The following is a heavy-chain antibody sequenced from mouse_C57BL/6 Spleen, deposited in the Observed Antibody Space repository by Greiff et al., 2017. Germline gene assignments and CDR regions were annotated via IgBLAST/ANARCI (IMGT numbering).Heavy chain of an antibody. D-gene: IGHD1-1*01. CDR3: ARGGAVEGYYDV. CDR2: IYPGSGNT. V-gene: IGHV1-76*01. Sequence: QVQLQQSGAELVRPGASVKLSCKASGYTFTDYYIHWVKQRPGQGLEWIATIYPGSGNTYYNEKFKGKSTVTAEKSSSTAYMQLSRLTSEDSAVYFCARGGAVEGYYDVWGTGTTVTVSS. CDR1: GYTFTDYY. J-gene: IGHJ1*03.